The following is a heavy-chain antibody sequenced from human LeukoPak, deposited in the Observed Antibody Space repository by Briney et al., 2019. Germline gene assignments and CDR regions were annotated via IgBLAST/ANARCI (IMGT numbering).Heavy chain of an antibody. D-gene: IGHD6-19*01. J-gene: IGHJ4*02. Sequence: SGPTLVKPTQTLTLTRTFSGFSLSTSGVGVGWIRQPPGKALEWLALIYWDDDKRYSPSLKSRLTITKDTSKNQVVLTMTNMDPVDTATYYCAHSHEIAVAPYYFDYWGQGTLVTVSS. CDR2: IYWDDDK. CDR3: AHSHEIAVAPYYFDY. V-gene: IGHV2-5*02. CDR1: GFSLSTSGVG.